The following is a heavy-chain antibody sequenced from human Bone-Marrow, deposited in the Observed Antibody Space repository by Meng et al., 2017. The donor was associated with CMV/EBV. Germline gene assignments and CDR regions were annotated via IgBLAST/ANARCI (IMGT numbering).Heavy chain of an antibody. CDR1: GYSFTSYW. CDR2: IYPGDSDT. D-gene: IGHD3-3*01. CDR3: ARGTYYDFWSGLSPSPFDY. V-gene: IGHV5-51*01. Sequence: KVSCKGSGYSFTSYWIGWVRQMPGKGLEWMGIIYPGDSDTRYSPSFQGQVTISADKSISTAYLQWSSLKTSDTAMYYCARGTYYDFWSGLSPSPFDYWGQGTLVTVSS. J-gene: IGHJ4*02.